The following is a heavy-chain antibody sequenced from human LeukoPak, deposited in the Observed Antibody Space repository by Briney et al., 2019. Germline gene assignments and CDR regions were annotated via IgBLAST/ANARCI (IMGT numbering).Heavy chain of an antibody. D-gene: IGHD2-21*02. CDR3: ARHGGDWTFDY. CDR2: IYYSGST. Sequence: SETLSLTCTVSGVSISNYYWSWIRQPPGKGLEWIGYIYYSGSTNYNPSLKSRVTISVDTSKNQFSLKLSSVTAADTAVYYCARHGGDWTFDYWGQGTLVTVSS. J-gene: IGHJ4*02. CDR1: GVSISNYY. V-gene: IGHV4-59*08.